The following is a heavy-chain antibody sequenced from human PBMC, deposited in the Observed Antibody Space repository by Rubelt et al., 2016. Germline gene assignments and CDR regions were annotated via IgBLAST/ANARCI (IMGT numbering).Heavy chain of an antibody. V-gene: IGHV4-39*01. Sequence: IYYSGSTYYNPSLKSRVTISVDTSKNQFSLKLSSVTAADTAVYYCARVPASYGDYALLDDAFDIWGQGTMVTVSS. D-gene: IGHD4-17*01. J-gene: IGHJ3*02. CDR2: IYYSGST. CDR3: ARVPASYGDYALLDDAFDI.